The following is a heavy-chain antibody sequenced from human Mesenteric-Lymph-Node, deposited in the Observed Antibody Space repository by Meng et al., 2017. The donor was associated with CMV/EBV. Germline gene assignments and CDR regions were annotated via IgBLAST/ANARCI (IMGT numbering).Heavy chain of an antibody. CDR1: GDSGSMSSGGYY. V-gene: IGHV4-31*03. D-gene: IGHD6-19*01. CDR2: IYYSGST. J-gene: IGHJ4*02. CDR3: ARARAVAGRFDY. Sequence: SETLSLTCTVSGDSGSMSSGGYYWSWIRQHTGKGLEWIGYIYYSGSTSYNPSLKSRLNVSIDTSKKQVSLKLSSVTAADTAVYYCARARAVAGRFDYWGQGTLVTVSS.